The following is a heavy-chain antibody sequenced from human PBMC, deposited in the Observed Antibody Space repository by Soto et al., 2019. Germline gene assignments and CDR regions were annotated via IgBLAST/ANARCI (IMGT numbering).Heavy chain of an antibody. J-gene: IGHJ4*02. V-gene: IGHV4-61*01. CDR1: GGPIISFNYY. D-gene: IGHD3-3*01. CDR2: VYHTGRT. Sequence: SETLSLTCNVSGGPIISFNYYWTWIRQPPGKGLEWIGYVYHTGRTSYNPSLKSRVSISMDTSKNQFSLNLDSVTAADTAVYFCARDFAYFDSWGQGTLVTVSS. CDR3: ARDFAYFDS.